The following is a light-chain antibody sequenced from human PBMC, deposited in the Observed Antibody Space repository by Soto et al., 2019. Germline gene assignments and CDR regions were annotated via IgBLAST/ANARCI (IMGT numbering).Light chain of an antibody. Sequence: EIVLTQSPAILSLSPGDRATLSCRASQYISGYLGWYQQKPGQAPRLLIYDSVIRASGIQAKFSGSGSATDFTLTISSLEPEDFAVYYCQQRSNWPPIPFGQGTRLDLK. V-gene: IGKV3-11*01. CDR3: QQRSNWPPIP. J-gene: IGKJ5*01. CDR1: QYISGY. CDR2: DSV.